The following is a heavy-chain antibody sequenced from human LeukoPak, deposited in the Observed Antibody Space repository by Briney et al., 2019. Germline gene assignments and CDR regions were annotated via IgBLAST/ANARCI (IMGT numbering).Heavy chain of an antibody. CDR1: GGSISSGGYY. V-gene: IGHV4-31*03. CDR3: ARGSAVVLGGYFDP. D-gene: IGHD4-23*01. Sequence: PSQTLSLTCTVSGGSISSGGYYWSWIRQHPGKGLEWIGYIYYSGSTYYNPSLKSRVTISVDTSKNQFSLKLSSVTAADTAVYYCARGSAVVLGGYFDPWGQGTLVTVSS. J-gene: IGHJ5*02. CDR2: IYYSGST.